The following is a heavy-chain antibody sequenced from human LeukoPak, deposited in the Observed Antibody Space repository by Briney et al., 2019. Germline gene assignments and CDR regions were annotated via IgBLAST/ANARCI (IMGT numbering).Heavy chain of an antibody. D-gene: IGHD2-15*01. CDR2: INPSGGST. V-gene: IGHV1-46*01. J-gene: IGHJ3*02. Sequence: ASVKVSCKASGYTFTSYYMHWVRQAPGQGLEWMGIINPSGGSTSYAQKFQGRVTMTRDTSTSTVYMEPSSLRSEDTAVYYCARDAEAAAAFDIWGQGTMVTVSS. CDR1: GYTFTSYY. CDR3: ARDAEAAAAFDI.